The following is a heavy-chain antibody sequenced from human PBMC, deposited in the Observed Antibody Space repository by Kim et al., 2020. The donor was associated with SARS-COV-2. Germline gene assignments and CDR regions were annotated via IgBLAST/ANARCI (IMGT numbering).Heavy chain of an antibody. Sequence: GGSLRLSCAASGFTFSSYSMNWVRQAPGKGLEWVSYISSSSSTIYYADSVKGRFTISRDNAKNSLYLQMNSLRAEDTAVYYCARILAVAVGSWRWFDPWGQGTLVTVSS. D-gene: IGHD6-19*01. CDR2: ISSSSSTI. J-gene: IGHJ5*02. CDR1: GFTFSSYS. V-gene: IGHV3-48*04. CDR3: ARILAVAVGSWRWFDP.